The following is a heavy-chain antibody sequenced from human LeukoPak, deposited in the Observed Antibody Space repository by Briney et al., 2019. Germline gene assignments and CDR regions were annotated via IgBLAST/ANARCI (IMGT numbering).Heavy chain of an antibody. V-gene: IGHV1-69*04. CDR2: IIPILGIA. CDR1: GCTFSSYA. CDR3: ACALVVAAPDD. J-gene: IGHJ4*02. D-gene: IGHD2-15*01. Sequence: SVKVSCKASGCTFSSYAISWVRQAPGQGLEWMGRIIPILGIANCAQKFQGRVTITADKSTSTAYMELSSLRSEDTAVYYCACALVVAAPDDWGQGTLVTVSS.